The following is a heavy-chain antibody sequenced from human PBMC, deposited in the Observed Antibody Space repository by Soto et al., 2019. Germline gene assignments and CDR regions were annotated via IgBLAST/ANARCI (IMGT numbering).Heavy chain of an antibody. CDR1: GGSISSYY. CDR2: IYYSGST. V-gene: IGHV4-59*01. Sequence: KPSETLSLTCTVSGGSISSYYWSWIRQPPGKGLEWIGYIYYSGSTNYNPSLKSRVTISVDTSKNQFSLKLSSVTAADTAVYYCARDQGDIVVVPAAGGFGTPHNWFDPWGPGTLVTVSS. CDR3: ARDQGDIVVVPAAGGFGTPHNWFDP. J-gene: IGHJ5*02. D-gene: IGHD2-2*01.